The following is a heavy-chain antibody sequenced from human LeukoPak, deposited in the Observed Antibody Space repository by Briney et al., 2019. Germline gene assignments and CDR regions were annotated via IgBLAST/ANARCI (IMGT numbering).Heavy chain of an antibody. CDR3: AREVSVTTERGYYYYMDV. V-gene: IGHV1-2*02. Sequence: ASVKVSCKASGYTFTGYYMHWVRQAPGQGLEWMGWINPNSGGTNYAQKFQGRVTMTRDTSISTAYMELSRLRSDDTAVYYCAREVSVTTERGYYYYMDVWGKGTTVTVSS. J-gene: IGHJ6*03. D-gene: IGHD4-17*01. CDR2: INPNSGGT. CDR1: GYTFTGYY.